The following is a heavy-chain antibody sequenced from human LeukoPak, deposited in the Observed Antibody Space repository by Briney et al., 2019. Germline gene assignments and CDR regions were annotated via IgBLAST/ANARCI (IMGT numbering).Heavy chain of an antibody. J-gene: IGHJ3*02. CDR2: INHSGST. V-gene: IGHV4-34*01. D-gene: IGHD3-22*01. CDR3: ARGPYSYDSSGAFDI. Sequence: PSETPSLTCTVSGGSISSYYWSWIRQPPGKGLEWIGEINHSGSTNYNPSLKSRVTISVDTSKNQFSLKLSSVTAADTAVYFCARGPYSYDSSGAFDIWGQGTMVTVSS. CDR1: GGSISSYY.